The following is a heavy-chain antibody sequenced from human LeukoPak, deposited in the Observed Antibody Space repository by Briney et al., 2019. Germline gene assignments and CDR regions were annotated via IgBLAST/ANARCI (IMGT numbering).Heavy chain of an antibody. CDR2: IYPGDSDT. V-gene: IGHV5-51*01. Sequence: GESLKISCQGSGYTFSSYWIGWVRQLPGKGLEWLGIIYPGDSDTRYSPSLQGQVTISVDTSIGTAYLQWSSLKASDTAIYYCARQNDFRLDYWGQGTLVTVSS. CDR3: ARQNDFRLDY. D-gene: IGHD3-3*01. CDR1: GYTFSSYW. J-gene: IGHJ4*02.